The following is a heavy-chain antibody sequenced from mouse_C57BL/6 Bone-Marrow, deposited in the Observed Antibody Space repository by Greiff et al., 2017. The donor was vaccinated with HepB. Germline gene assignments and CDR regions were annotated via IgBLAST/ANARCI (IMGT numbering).Heavy chain of an antibody. CDR3: ARRGGYGYATGFAY. D-gene: IGHD2-2*01. CDR1: GYTFTSYW. Sequence: QVQLQQPGAELVKPGASVTLSCKASGYTFTSYWMQWVKQRPGQGLEWIGEIVPSDSYTNYNQKFKGKATLTVDTSSSTAYMQLSSLTSEDSAVYYCARRGGYGYATGFAYWGQGTLVTVSA. CDR2: IVPSDSYT. J-gene: IGHJ3*01. V-gene: IGHV1-50*01.